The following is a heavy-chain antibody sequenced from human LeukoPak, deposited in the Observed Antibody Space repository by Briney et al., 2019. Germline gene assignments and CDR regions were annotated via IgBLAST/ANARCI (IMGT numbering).Heavy chain of an antibody. Sequence: SETLSLTCTVSGGSLSSYYWSWIRQPPGKGLEWIGYIYYSGSTNYNPSLKSRVTISVDTSKNQFSLKLSSVTAADTAVYYCARLKRLYYFDYWGQGTLVTVSS. V-gene: IGHV4-59*08. CDR3: ARLKRLYYFDY. CDR1: GGSLSSYY. J-gene: IGHJ4*02. D-gene: IGHD1-1*01. CDR2: IYYSGST.